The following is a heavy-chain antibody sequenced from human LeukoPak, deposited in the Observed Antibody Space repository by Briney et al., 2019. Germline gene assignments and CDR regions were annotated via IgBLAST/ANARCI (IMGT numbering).Heavy chain of an antibody. CDR1: GGSISSYY. V-gene: IGHV4-59*08. D-gene: IGHD3-10*01. CDR2: IYYCGST. CDR3: ARHRIDYYGSGSYPHPYFDY. Sequence: SETLSLTCTVSGGSISSYYWSWIRQPPGKGLEWIGYIYYCGSTNYNPSLKSRVTISVDTSKNQFSLKLSSVTAADTAVYYCARHRIDYYGSGSYPHPYFDYWGQGTLVTVSS. J-gene: IGHJ4*02.